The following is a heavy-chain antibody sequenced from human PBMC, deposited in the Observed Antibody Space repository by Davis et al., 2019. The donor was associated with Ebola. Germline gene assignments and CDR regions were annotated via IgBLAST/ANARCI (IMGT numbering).Heavy chain of an antibody. D-gene: IGHD1-26*01. CDR1: GFSFRSAW. CDR2: IKSKIDGGTT. Sequence: GESLKISCAVSGFSFRSAWMSWVRQAPGKGLEWVGRIKSKIDGGTTHYAARVKDRFIISRDDSKNTLYLQMNRLKTEDTGLYYCTRGSGTYDWGQGTLVTVSS. CDR3: TRGSGTYD. J-gene: IGHJ4*02. V-gene: IGHV3-15*06.